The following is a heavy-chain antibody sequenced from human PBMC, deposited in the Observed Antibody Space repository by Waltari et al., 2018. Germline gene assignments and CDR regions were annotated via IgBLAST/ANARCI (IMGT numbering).Heavy chain of an antibody. CDR3: ARDAGPDYDFWSAMDV. D-gene: IGHD3-3*01. J-gene: IGHJ6*02. CDR2: IKQDGSEK. Sequence: EVQLVESGGGLVQPGGSLRLSCAASGFTFSSYWMSWVRQAPGQGLEWVANIKQDGSEKYYVDSVKGRFTISRDNAKNSLYLQMNSLRAEDTAVYYCARDAGPDYDFWSAMDVWGQGTTVTVSS. CDR1: GFTFSSYW. V-gene: IGHV3-7*01.